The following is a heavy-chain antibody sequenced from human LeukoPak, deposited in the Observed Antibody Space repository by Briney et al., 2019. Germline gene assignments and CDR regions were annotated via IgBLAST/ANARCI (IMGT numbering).Heavy chain of an antibody. D-gene: IGHD4/OR15-4a*01. Sequence: SETLSLTCNVPGDSITSGGFYWAWIRHSPGKGLEWIGNVYYSGTTQYNPSLKGRVTISMDMSKNQFSLNLNSVSVTDTAIYYCARRDYAAWFDPWGQGTLVTVSS. J-gene: IGHJ5*02. CDR1: GDSITSGGFY. CDR3: ARRDYAAWFDP. CDR2: VYYSGTT. V-gene: IGHV4-39*01.